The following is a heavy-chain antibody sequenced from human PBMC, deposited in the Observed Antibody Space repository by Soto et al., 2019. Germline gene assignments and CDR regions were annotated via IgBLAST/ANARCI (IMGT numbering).Heavy chain of an antibody. CDR2: INPSGGST. J-gene: IGHJ4*02. CDR1: GYTFTSYD. CDR3: ARSGSTMLRGAEPEFDH. Sequence: ASVKVSCKASGYTFTSYDMHWVRQAPGQGLEWMGIINPSGGSTSYAQKFQGRVTMTRDTSTSTVYMELSSLRSEDTAVYDCARSGSTMLRGAEPEFDHWGQGTLVTVSP. D-gene: IGHD3-10*01. V-gene: IGHV1-46*01.